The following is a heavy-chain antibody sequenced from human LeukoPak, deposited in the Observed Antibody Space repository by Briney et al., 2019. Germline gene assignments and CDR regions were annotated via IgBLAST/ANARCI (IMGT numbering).Heavy chain of an antibody. CDR1: GGSISSGGYY. CDR2: IYHSGST. V-gene: IGHV4-30-2*05. CDR3: ARDLGYCTSTSCRYFDF. D-gene: IGHD2-2*01. J-gene: IGHJ4*02. Sequence: KTSETLSLTCTVSGGSISSGGYYWSWIRQPPGKGLEWIGYIYHSGSTYYNPSLKSRVTISVDTSRNQFSLKLSSVTAADTAVYYCARDLGYCTSTSCRYFDFWGQGTLVTVSS.